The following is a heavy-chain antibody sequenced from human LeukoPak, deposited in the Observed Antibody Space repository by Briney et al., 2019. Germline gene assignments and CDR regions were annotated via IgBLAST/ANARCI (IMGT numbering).Heavy chain of an antibody. V-gene: IGHV3-23*01. Sequence: GGSLRLSCAASGFTFSSYGMSWVRQAPGKGLEWVSAISGSGGSTYYADPVKGRFTISRDNSKNTLYLQMNSLRAEDTAVYYCAKDHHPYSGSYYYMDVWGKGTTVTVSS. CDR1: GFTFSSYG. CDR2: ISGSGGST. CDR3: AKDHHPYSGSYYYMDV. J-gene: IGHJ6*03. D-gene: IGHD1-26*01.